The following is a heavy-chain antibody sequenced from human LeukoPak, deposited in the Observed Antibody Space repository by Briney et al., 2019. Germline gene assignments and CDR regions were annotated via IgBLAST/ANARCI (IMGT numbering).Heavy chain of an antibody. J-gene: IGHJ4*02. CDR1: GFTFSNYA. D-gene: IGHD3-9*01. CDR2: IVGSGGST. V-gene: IGHV3-23*01. Sequence: GGSLRLSCAASGFTFSNYAMSWVRQAPGKGLEWVSAIVGSGGSTYYADSVKGRLTISRDNPKNTLYLQMNSLRAEDTAVYYCAKWGDYDILTGYYDSDYWGQGTLVTVSS. CDR3: AKWGDYDILTGYYDSDY.